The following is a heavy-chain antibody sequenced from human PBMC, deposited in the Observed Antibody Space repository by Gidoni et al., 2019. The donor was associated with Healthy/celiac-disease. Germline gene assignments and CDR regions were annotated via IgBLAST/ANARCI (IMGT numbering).Heavy chain of an antibody. CDR2: IWYDGSNK. D-gene: IGHD3-22*01. CDR1: GFTVSSYG. CDR3: ARDVDDSNPLLGYFQH. Sequence: QVQLVESGGGVGQPGRSLRLSCAGSGFTVSSYGRHWVRQAPGKGLEWLAVIWYDGSNKYYADSVKGRFTISRDNSKNTLYLQMNSLRAEDTAVYYCARDVDDSNPLLGYFQHWGQGTLVTVSS. J-gene: IGHJ1*01. V-gene: IGHV3-33*01.